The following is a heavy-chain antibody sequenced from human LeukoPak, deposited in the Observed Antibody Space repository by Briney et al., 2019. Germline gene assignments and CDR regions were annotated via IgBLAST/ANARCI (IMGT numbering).Heavy chain of an antibody. D-gene: IGHD3-9*01. V-gene: IGHV4-4*02. J-gene: IGHJ5*02. Sequence: PSETLSLTCAVSGGXVSSSDCWSWVRQPPGKGLEWIGEIYRSGSTNYNPSLKSRVTISVDKSKNQFSLNLNSVTAADTAVYYSARLYYDILTGYYRKFDPWGQGTLVTVSS. CDR2: IYRSGST. CDR3: ARLYYDILTGYYRKFDP. CDR1: GGXVSSSDC.